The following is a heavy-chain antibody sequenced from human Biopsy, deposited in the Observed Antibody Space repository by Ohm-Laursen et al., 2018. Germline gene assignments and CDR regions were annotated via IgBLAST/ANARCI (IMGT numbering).Heavy chain of an antibody. CDR2: INHSGST. CDR3: ARGGGEIPTVLIPAAMDV. J-gene: IGHJ6*02. Sequence: SDTLSLTCAVYNVSFSGYYWTWIRQPPGKGLEWIGEINHSGSTDYNPSLKSRVTISVDTSKNQFSLRMSSLTAADTAVYYCARGGGEIPTVLIPAAMDVWGRGTTVTVSS. V-gene: IGHV4-34*01. D-gene: IGHD3-16*01. CDR1: NVSFSGYY.